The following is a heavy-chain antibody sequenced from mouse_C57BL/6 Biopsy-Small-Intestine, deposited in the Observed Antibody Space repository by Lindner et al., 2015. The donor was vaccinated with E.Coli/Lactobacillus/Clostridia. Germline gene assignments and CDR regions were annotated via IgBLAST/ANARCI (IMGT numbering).Heavy chain of an antibody. V-gene: IGHV1-63*02. CDR1: GHSLTEYS. D-gene: IGHD2-2*01. CDR3: ARIDILTGYFKFDALDL. J-gene: IGHJ3*01. CDR2: FSPEDGER. Sequence: SVKVSCKVSGHSLTEYSIRWVRRAPGKGLEWMGGFSPEDGERMYAQKFQGRVTMTDDTSTDTAYMQLSSLTSEDTAMYYCARIDILTGYFKFDALDLWGQGTLVTVSS.